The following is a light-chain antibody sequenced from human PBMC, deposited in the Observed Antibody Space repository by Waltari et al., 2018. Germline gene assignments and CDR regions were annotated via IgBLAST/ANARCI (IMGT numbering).Light chain of an antibody. J-gene: IGKJ4*01. CDR1: QRVSSY. CDR3: QQRSNWPPHT. CDR2: DAS. V-gene: IGKV3-11*01. Sequence: EIVLTQSPATLSLSPVERATLSCRASQRVSSYLAWYQQKPGQAPRLLIYDASNRATGIPARFSGSGSGTDFTLTISSLEPEDFAVYYCQQRSNWPPHTFGGGTKVEIK.